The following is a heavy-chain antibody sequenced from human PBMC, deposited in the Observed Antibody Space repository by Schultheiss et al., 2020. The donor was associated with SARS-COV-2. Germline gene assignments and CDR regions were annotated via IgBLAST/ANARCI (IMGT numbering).Heavy chain of an antibody. J-gene: IGHJ6*02. Sequence: GSLRLSCAVYGGSFSGYYWSWIRQPPGKGLEWIGSIYYSGSTYYNPSLKSRVTISVDTSKNQFSLKLSSVTAADTAVYYCARDDSAHSGWFTCGMDVWGQGTTVTVSS. CDR1: GGSFSGYY. D-gene: IGHD6-19*01. CDR2: IYYSGST. V-gene: IGHV4-34*01. CDR3: ARDDSAHSGWFTCGMDV.